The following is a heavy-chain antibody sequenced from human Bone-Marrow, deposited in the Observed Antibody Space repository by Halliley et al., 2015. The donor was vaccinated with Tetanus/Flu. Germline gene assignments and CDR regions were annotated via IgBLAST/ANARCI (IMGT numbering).Heavy chain of an antibody. CDR1: GFTFSHYG. V-gene: IGHV3-30*03. CDR2: ISYDGSNK. Sequence: SLRLSCAASGFTFSHYGMRWVRQAPGKGLEWVAGISYDGSNKHYGDSLKGRFIISRDNSKNTLYLQMNSLRGEDTAGYYCAREKLRKFDYWGQGTLVTVSS. J-gene: IGHJ4*02. CDR3: AREKLRKFDY.